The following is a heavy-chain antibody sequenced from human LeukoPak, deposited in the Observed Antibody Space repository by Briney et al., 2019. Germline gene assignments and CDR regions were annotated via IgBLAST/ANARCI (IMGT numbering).Heavy chain of an antibody. Sequence: GGSLRLSCAASGFTFSSYAMSWVRQAPGKGLEWVSAISGSGGSTYYADSVKGRFTISRDNPKNTLYLQMNSLRAEDTAVYYCAKDGGYSYGSPQDYWGQGTLVTVSS. CDR2: ISGSGGST. CDR3: AKDGGYSYGSPQDY. J-gene: IGHJ4*02. D-gene: IGHD5-18*01. V-gene: IGHV3-23*01. CDR1: GFTFSSYA.